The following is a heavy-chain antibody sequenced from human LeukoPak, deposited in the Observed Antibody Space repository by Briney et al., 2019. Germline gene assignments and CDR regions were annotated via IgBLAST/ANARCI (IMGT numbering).Heavy chain of an antibody. CDR2: VYDSGTI. Sequence: PSETLSLTCTVSGGSISSYYWSWIRQPPGKGLEWIGYVYDSGTINYNPSLKSRVTISLDTSKNQFSLKLSSVTAADTAVYYCARLEMVAADTDYGMDVWGRGTTVTVSS. CDR1: GGSISSYY. J-gene: IGHJ6*02. V-gene: IGHV4-59*08. CDR3: ARLEMVAADTDYGMDV. D-gene: IGHD2-15*01.